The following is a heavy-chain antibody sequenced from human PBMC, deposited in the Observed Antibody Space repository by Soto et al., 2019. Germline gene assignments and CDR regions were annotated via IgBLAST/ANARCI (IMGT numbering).Heavy chain of an antibody. CDR3: ARKLLTAAGSIVQFDY. D-gene: IGHD6-13*01. CDR1: GYTFTSYA. J-gene: IGHJ4*02. V-gene: IGHV1-18*04. Sequence: QVQLVQSGAEVTKPGASVKVSCKASGYTFTSYAITWVRQAPGQGLEWMGWISAYNGNTNYAQKFQGRVTMTTDTSTSTASMELRSLKSDDTAEYYCARKLLTAAGSIVQFDYWGQGTLVTVSS. CDR2: ISAYNGNT.